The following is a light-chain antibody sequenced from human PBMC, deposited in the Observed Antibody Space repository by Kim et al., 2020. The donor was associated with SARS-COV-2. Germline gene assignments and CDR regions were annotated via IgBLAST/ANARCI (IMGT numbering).Light chain of an antibody. J-gene: IGKJ5*01. CDR2: DGS. V-gene: IGKV1-33*01. CDR3: QQYNFFPVT. Sequence: DIQMTQSPSSLSASVGDRVTITCQASQDIRNFLNWFRQKPGKAPNLLIYDGSNLETGVPSRFSGSGSGTDFTLTINSLEPEDIATYYCQQYNFFPVTFGQGTRLEIK. CDR1: QDIRNF.